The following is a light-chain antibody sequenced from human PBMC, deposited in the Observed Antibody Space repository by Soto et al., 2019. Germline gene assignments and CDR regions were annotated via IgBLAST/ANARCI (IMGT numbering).Light chain of an antibody. CDR2: ELT. Sequence: QSALTQPPSASGSPGQSVTISCTGTSSDVGRFNFVSWYQQHPGKAPKLMIYELTKRPSGVPDRFSGSKSGNTASLTVSGLQAEDEATYYCSSYGGGNTLLFGGGTKVTVL. J-gene: IGLJ2*01. CDR3: SSYGGGNTLL. CDR1: SSDVGRFNF. V-gene: IGLV2-8*01.